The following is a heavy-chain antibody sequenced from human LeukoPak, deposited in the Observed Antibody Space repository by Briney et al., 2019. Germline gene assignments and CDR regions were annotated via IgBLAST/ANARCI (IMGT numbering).Heavy chain of an antibody. CDR2: INPNSGGT. V-gene: IGHV1-2*02. CDR3: ARPSPGQGSGWYDYDY. Sequence: GASVKVSCKASGYTFTGYYMHWVRQAPGQGLEWMGWINPNSGGTNYAQKFQGRVTMTRDTSISTAYMELSRLRSDDTAVYYCARPSPGQGSGWYDYDYWGQGTLVTVSS. J-gene: IGHJ4*02. D-gene: IGHD6-19*01. CDR1: GYTFTGYY.